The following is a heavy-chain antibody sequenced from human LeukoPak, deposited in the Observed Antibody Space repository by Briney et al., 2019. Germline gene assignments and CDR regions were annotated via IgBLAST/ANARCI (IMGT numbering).Heavy chain of an antibody. V-gene: IGHV1-8*01. J-gene: IGHJ6*02. Sequence: ASVNVSCKASGYTFTSYDINWVRQATGQGLEWMGWMNPNSGNTGYGQKFQGRVTMTRNTSISTAYMELSSLRSEDTAVYYCARGPPYYDFWSGYYTYYYYYGMDVWGQGTTVTVSS. CDR2: MNPNSGNT. D-gene: IGHD3-3*01. CDR1: GYTFTSYD. CDR3: ARGPPYYDFWSGYYTYYYYYGMDV.